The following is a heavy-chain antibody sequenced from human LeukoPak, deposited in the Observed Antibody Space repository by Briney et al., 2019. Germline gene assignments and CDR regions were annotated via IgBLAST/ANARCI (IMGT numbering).Heavy chain of an antibody. D-gene: IGHD3-9*01. Sequence: GGSLRLSCAASGFTLSGSAMHWVRQASGKGLEWVGRIRSKANNYATDYAASVKGRFTISRDDSRNSAYLQMSSLKTEDTAVYYCTRIFSFSGMDVWGQGTTVTVSS. CDR2: IRSKANNYAT. CDR1: GFTLSGSA. V-gene: IGHV3-73*01. J-gene: IGHJ6*02. CDR3: TRIFSFSGMDV.